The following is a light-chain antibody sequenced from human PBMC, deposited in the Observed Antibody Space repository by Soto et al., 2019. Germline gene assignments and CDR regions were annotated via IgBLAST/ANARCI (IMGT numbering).Light chain of an antibody. CDR1: QSVSSSY. CDR2: GAS. CDR3: QQYATSPLT. J-gene: IGKJ1*01. V-gene: IGKV3-20*01. Sequence: EVVLTQSPCTLSSSNRERATLYCSASQSVSSSYLAWYKQLPGQAPRLRIYGASSRATGIPDRFSASGSGTEFTLTISRLEPEDVAVYYCQQYATSPLTFGHGTKVDIK.